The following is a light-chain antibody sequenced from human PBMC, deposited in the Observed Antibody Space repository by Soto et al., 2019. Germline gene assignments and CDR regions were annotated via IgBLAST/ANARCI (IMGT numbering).Light chain of an antibody. J-gene: IGKJ1*01. CDR3: QQYSSYWT. V-gene: IGKV1-5*01. CDR2: DAS. CDR1: QSISTW. Sequence: DIQMTQSPSTLSASVGDSVTITCRASQSISTWLAWYQQKPGKAPKLLIYDASSLEGGVPSRFSGSGSGTEFTLTISGLQPDDFATYYCQQYSSYWTFGQGTKVDIK.